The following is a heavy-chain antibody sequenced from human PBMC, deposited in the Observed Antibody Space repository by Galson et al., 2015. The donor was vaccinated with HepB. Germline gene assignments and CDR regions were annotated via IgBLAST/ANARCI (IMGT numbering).Heavy chain of an antibody. CDR1: GFTFSSYA. V-gene: IGHV3-30-3*01. Sequence: SLRLSCAASGFTFSSYAMHWVRQAPGKGLEWVAVISYDGSNKYYADSVKGRFTISRDNSKNTLYLQMNSLRAEDTAVYYCARADSWSAAGTSPGAYFQHWGQGTLVTVSS. CDR3: ARADSWSAAGTSPGAYFQH. D-gene: IGHD6-13*01. CDR2: ISYDGSNK. J-gene: IGHJ1*01.